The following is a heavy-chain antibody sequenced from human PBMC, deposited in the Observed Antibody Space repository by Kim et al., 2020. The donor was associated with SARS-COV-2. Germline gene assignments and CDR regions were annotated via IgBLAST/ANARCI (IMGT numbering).Heavy chain of an antibody. J-gene: IGHJ4*02. Sequence: ASVKVSCKASGYTFTSYAVHWVRQAPGQRLEWMGWMNVGNGDTNYSQKFQGRVTITRDTSASTAYVELSSLRSEDTAVYYCARGYCSSTSCQYYLDYWGQGTLVTVSS. D-gene: IGHD2-2*01. V-gene: IGHV1-3*01. CDR1: GYTFTSYA. CDR3: ARGYCSSTSCQYYLDY. CDR2: MNVGNGDT.